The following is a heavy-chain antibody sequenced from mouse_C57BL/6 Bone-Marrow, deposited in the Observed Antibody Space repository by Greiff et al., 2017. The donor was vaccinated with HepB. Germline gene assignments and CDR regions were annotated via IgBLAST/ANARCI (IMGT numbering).Heavy chain of an antibody. CDR2: INPNNGGT. Sequence: EVQLQQSGPELVKPGASVKISCKASGYTFTDYYMNWVKQSHGKSLEWIGDINPNNGGTSYNQKFKGKATLNVDKSSSTAYMERRSLTSEDSAVYYCARGEIYSNWYFDVWGTGTTVTVSS. CDR1: GYTFTDYY. CDR3: ARGEIYSNWYFDV. D-gene: IGHD2-5*01. V-gene: IGHV1-26*01. J-gene: IGHJ1*03.